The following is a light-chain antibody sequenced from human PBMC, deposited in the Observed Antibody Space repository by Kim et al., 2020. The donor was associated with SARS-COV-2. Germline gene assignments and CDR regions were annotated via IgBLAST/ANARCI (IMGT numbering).Light chain of an antibody. CDR1: LDISTS. V-gene: IGKV1-9*01. Sequence: DIQLTQSSPFLSASVGDRVTITCRASLDISTSLAWYQQKPGKAPRLIIYSASILQSGVPSRFRGSGYGADFTLTITNLQPEDFATYHCQQLSSYPVTFGGGTKVDIK. J-gene: IGKJ4*01. CDR3: QQLSSYPVT. CDR2: SAS.